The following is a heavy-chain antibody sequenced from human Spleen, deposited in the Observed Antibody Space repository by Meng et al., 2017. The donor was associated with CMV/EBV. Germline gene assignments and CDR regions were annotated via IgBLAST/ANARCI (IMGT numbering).Heavy chain of an antibody. V-gene: IGHV4-39*07. D-gene: IGHD2-2*01. CDR2: IYYSGST. Sequence: SETLSLTCTVSGGSISSSSYYWGWIRQPPGKGLEWIGSIYYSGSTYYNPSLKSRVTISVDTSKNQFSLKLSSVTAADTAVYYCARNAIEIGDTVVFPAAMWFDPWGHGTLVTVSS. CDR3: ARNAIEIGDTVVFPAAMWFDP. CDR1: GGSISSSSYY. J-gene: IGHJ5*02.